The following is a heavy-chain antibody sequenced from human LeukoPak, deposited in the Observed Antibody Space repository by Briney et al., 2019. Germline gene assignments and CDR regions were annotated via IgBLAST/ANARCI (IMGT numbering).Heavy chain of an antibody. CDR2: INHSGST. Sequence: SETLSLTRAVYGGSFSGYYWSWIRQPPGKGLEWIGEINHSGSTNYNPSLKSRVTISVDTSKNQFSLKLSSVTAADTAVYYCARRPRYCSGGSCLSLFDYWGQGTLVTVSS. CDR1: GGSFSGYY. V-gene: IGHV4-34*01. CDR3: ARRPRYCSGGSCLSLFDY. D-gene: IGHD2-15*01. J-gene: IGHJ4*02.